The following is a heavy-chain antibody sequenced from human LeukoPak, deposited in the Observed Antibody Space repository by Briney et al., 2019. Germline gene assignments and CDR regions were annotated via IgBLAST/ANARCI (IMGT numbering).Heavy chain of an antibody. D-gene: IGHD2-2*01. CDR2: INPNSGGT. J-gene: IGHJ4*02. Sequence: ASVTVSCKASGYTFTGYYMHWVRQAPGQGLEWMGWINPNSGGTNYAQKFQGRVTMTRDTSISAAYMELSRLRSDDTAVYYCARAGKVLDIVVVPVDYWGQGTLVTVSS. V-gene: IGHV1-2*02. CDR3: ARAGKVLDIVVVPVDY. CDR1: GYTFTGYY.